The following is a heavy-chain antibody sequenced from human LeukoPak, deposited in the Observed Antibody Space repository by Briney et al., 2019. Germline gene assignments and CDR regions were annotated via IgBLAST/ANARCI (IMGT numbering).Heavy chain of an antibody. V-gene: IGHV3-23*01. CDR2: ISPSGGIT. CDR1: GFTFSSHG. CDR3: AKAPVTTCRGAFCYPFDY. J-gene: IGHJ4*02. Sequence: GGSLRLSCAASGFTFSSHGMNWVRQAPGKGLEWLSVISPSGGITYYTDSVRGRFPISRDNSKNTVSLQMNSLRGEDTAVYYCAKAPVTTCRGAFCYPFDYWGMGTLVTVSS. D-gene: IGHD2-15*01.